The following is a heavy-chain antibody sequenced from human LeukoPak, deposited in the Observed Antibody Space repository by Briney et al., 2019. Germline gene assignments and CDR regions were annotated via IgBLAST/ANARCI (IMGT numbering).Heavy chain of an antibody. CDR2: ISYDGSNK. Sequence: GGSLRLSCAASGFTFSSYGMHWVRQAPGKGLEWVAVISYDGSNKYYADSVKGRLTISRDNSKNTLYLQMNSLRAEDTAVYYCAKISGPYPPYYFDYWGQGTLVTASS. D-gene: IGHD6-25*01. J-gene: IGHJ4*02. V-gene: IGHV3-30*18. CDR1: GFTFSSYG. CDR3: AKISGPYPPYYFDY.